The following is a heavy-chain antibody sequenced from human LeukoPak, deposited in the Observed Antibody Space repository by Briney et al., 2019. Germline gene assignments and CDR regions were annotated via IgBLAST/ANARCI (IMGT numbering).Heavy chain of an antibody. J-gene: IGHJ4*02. CDR2: IFSSGNT. V-gene: IGHV3-66*04. CDR3: AKRGHGYSSPFDY. Sequence: GGSLRLSCAAPGFSVSSNFMSRVCQAPGKGLEWVSLIFSSGNTFYTDSVKCRFIISRDNSKNTLDLQMISLRAEDTAVYYCAKRGHGYSSPFDYWGQGTLVTVSS. D-gene: IGHD5-18*01. CDR1: GFSVSSNF.